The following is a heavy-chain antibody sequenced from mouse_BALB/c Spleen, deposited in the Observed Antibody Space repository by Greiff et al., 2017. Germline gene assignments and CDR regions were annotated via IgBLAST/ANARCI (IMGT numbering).Heavy chain of an antibody. CDR3: ARSWDGDYYAMDY. CDR1: GYSITSDYA. Sequence: EVKLVESGPGLVKPSQSLSLTCTVTGYSITSDYAWNWIRQFPGNKLEWMGYISYSGSTSYNPSLKSRISITRDTSKNQFFLQLNSVTTEDTATYYCARSWDGDYYAMDYWGQGTSVTVSS. J-gene: IGHJ4*01. CDR2: ISYSGST. V-gene: IGHV3-2*02. D-gene: IGHD4-1*01.